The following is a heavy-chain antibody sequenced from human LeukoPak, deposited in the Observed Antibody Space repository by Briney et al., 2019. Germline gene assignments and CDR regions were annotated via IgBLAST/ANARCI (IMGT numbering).Heavy chain of an antibody. D-gene: IGHD1-20*01. CDR1: GFTFSSYA. Sequence: GGSLRLSCPASGFTFSSYAMSWVRQAPGKGLESVSAISGSGGSTYYADSVKGRFTISRDNTKNTLYLQMNSLRAEDTAVYYCAKDITGTTESFDYWGQGTLVTVSS. CDR3: AKDITGTTESFDY. J-gene: IGHJ4*02. CDR2: ISGSGGST. V-gene: IGHV3-23*01.